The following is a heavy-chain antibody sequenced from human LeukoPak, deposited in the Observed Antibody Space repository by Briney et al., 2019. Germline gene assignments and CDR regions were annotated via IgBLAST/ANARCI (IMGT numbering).Heavy chain of an antibody. CDR1: GYPFTSYG. CDR2: ISAYTGNT. V-gene: IGHV1-18*01. J-gene: IGHJ4*02. Sequence: ASVKVSCKASGYPFTSYGITWVRQAPGQGPEWMGWISAYTGNTNYAQKFQGRASMTTGTSTTTAYMELRSLRSDDTAVYYCARSYSSSSNFDYWGQGTLVTVSS. CDR3: ARSYSSSSNFDY. D-gene: IGHD6-6*01.